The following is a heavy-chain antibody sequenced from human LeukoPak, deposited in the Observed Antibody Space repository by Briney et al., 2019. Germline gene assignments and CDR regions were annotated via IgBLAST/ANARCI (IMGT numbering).Heavy chain of an antibody. J-gene: IGHJ4*02. Sequence: PGGSLRLSCAGSGFTFGSYWMSWVRQAPGKVLKWVANIKQDGSEKSYVDSVKGRFTISRDNAENTLYLQMNSLRAEDSAVYYCARGGSYWNTYYFDYWGQGTLVTVSS. CDR3: ARGGSYWNTYYFDY. CDR2: IKQDGSEK. V-gene: IGHV3-7*01. D-gene: IGHD1/OR15-1a*01. CDR1: GFTFGSYW.